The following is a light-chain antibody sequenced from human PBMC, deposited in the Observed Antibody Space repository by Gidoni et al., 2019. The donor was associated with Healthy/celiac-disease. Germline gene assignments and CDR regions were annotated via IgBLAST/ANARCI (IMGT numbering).Light chain of an antibody. V-gene: IGKV3-15*01. CDR1: QSVTSN. Sequence: DIVMTQSPATLSVSPGERATISCRASQSVTSNLAWYQQKPGQPPRLLIYGASTSATGIPARFSGSGSGTEFTLTISSLLSEDFSVNYCQQYNNWPPLTFGGGTKVEIK. J-gene: IGKJ4*01. CDR3: QQYNNWPPLT. CDR2: GAS.